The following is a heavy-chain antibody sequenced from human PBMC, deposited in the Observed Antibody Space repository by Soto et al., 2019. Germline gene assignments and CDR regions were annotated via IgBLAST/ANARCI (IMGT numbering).Heavy chain of an antibody. CDR3: ARDNSGYCSGGSCLGGMDV. Sequence: SETLSLTCTVSGGSISSGGYYWSWIRQHPGKGLEWIGYIYYSGSTYYNPSLKSRVTISVDTSKNQFSLKLSSVTAADTAVYYCARDNSGYCSGGSCLGGMDVWGQGTTVTVSS. D-gene: IGHD2-15*01. CDR2: IYYSGST. J-gene: IGHJ6*02. CDR1: GGSISSGGYY. V-gene: IGHV4-31*03.